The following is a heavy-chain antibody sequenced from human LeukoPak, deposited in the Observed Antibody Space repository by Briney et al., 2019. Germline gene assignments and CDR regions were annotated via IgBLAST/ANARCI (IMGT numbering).Heavy chain of an antibody. CDR1: GYTFTGYY. J-gene: IGHJ4*02. Sequence: ASVKVSCKASGYTFTGYYMHWVRQAPGQGLEWMGWINPNSGGTNYAQKFQGRVTMTRDTSISTAYMELSRLRSDDTAVYCCARVWRYDILTGYYPYWGQGTLVTVSS. V-gene: IGHV1-2*02. CDR2: INPNSGGT. CDR3: ARVWRYDILTGYYPY. D-gene: IGHD3-9*01.